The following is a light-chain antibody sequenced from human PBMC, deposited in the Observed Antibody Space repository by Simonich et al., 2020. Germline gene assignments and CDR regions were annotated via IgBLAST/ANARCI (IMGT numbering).Light chain of an antibody. J-gene: IGKJ2*01. CDR3: QQRSNWPPYT. Sequence: EIVMTQSPATLSVSPGERATLSCRASQSVSSNLAWYQQKPGQAPRLLIYGASTRDTGIPARLSGSGSGTEFTLTISSMQSEDFAVYYCQQRSNWPPYTFGQGTKLEIK. V-gene: IGKV3-15*01. CDR1: QSVSSN. CDR2: GAS.